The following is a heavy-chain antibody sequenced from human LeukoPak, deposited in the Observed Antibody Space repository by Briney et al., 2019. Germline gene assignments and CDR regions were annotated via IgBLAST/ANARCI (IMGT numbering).Heavy chain of an antibody. CDR1: GYTFTSYG. CDR2: ISAYNGNT. D-gene: IGHD2-15*01. CDR3: ARDAPLPCSGGSCYSFPYYYYGMDV. Sequence: ASVKVSCKASGYTFTSYGISWVRQAPGQGLEWMGWISAYNGNTNYAQKLQGRVTMTTDTSTSTAYMELRSLRSDDTAVYYCARDAPLPCSGGSCYSFPYYYYGMDVWGQGTTVTVSS. J-gene: IGHJ6*02. V-gene: IGHV1-18*01.